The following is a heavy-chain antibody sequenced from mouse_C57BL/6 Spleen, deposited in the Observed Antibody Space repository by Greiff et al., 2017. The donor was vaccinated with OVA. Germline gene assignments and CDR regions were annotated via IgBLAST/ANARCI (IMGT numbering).Heavy chain of an antibody. V-gene: IGHV1-55*01. CDR2: IYPGSGST. D-gene: IGHD1-1*01. J-gene: IGHJ1*03. CDR1: GYTFTSYW. CDR3: ARGPPLYYYGSSHYWYFDV. Sequence: QVQLQQPGAELVKPGASVKMSCKASGYTFTSYWITWVKQRPGQGLEWIGDIYPGSGSTNYNEKFKRKATLTVDTSSSTAYMQLSSLTSEDSAVYYCARGPPLYYYGSSHYWYFDVWGTGTTVTVSS.